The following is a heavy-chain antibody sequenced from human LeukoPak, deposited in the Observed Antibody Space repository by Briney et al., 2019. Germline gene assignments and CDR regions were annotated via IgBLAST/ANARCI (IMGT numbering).Heavy chain of an antibody. J-gene: IGHJ6*04. V-gene: IGHV3-30-3*01. D-gene: IGHD3-16*01. CDR1: GFTFSSYA. CDR2: ISYDGSNK. CDR3: ARDPGGVVAPPEYYYYGMDV. Sequence: PGGSLRLSCAASGFTFSSYAMHWVRQAPGKGLEWVAVISYDGSNKYYADSVKGRFTISRDNAKNLLYLQMNSLRAEDTAVYYCARDPGGVVAPPEYYYYGMDVWGKGTTVTVSS.